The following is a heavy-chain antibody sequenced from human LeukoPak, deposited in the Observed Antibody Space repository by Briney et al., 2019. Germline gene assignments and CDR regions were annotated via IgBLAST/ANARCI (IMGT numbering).Heavy chain of an antibody. D-gene: IGHD3-10*01. CDR1: GFTFSTYA. CDR2: ISYDGSNK. CDR3: ATLGGGSGTPENWFDP. J-gene: IGHJ5*02. V-gene: IGHV3-30*19. Sequence: GGSLRLSCAASGFTFSTYAIHWVRQAPGKGLEWVAVISYDGSNKYYADSVKGRFTISRDNSKNTLYLQMNSLRAEDTAVYYCATLGGGSGTPENWFDPWGQGTLVTVSS.